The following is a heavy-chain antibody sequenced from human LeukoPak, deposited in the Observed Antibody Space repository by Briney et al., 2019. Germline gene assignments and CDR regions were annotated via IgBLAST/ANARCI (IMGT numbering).Heavy chain of an antibody. CDR2: ISGRGASK. CDR1: GLTFNNYA. J-gene: IGHJ4*02. D-gene: IGHD1-26*01. CDR3: ARAEYSGSYPLWY. V-gene: IGHV3-23*01. Sequence: PGGSLRLSCAVSGLTFNNYAMSWVRQAPGKGLEWVSGISGRGASKYYADSVKGRFTISRDNSKNTLYLQMNSLRAEDTAVYYCARAEYSGSYPLWYWGQGTLVTVSS.